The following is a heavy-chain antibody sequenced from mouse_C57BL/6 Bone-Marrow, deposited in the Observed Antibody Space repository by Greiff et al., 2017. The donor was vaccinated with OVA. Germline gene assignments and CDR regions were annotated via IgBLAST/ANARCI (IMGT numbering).Heavy chain of an antibody. D-gene: IGHD4-1*01. Sequence: VHLVESGAELVRPGASVKLSCKASGYTFTSYGISWVKQRTGQGLEWIGEIYPRSGSTYYNEKFKGKATLTADKSSSTAYMELRSLTSEDSAVYCCAREGVNWEYWGQGTTLTVSS. V-gene: IGHV1-81*01. CDR1: GYTFTSYG. J-gene: IGHJ2*01. CDR2: IYPRSGST. CDR3: AREGVNWEY.